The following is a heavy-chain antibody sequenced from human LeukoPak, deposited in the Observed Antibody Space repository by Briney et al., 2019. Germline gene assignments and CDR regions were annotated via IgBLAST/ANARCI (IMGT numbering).Heavy chain of an antibody. Sequence: SETLSLTCTVSGGSISSYYWSWIRQPPGKGLEWIGYIYYSGSTNYNPSLKSRVTISVDTSKNQFSLKLSSVTAADTAVYYCARLDDSSGYYYPRSWFDPWGQGTLVTVSS. CDR2: IYYSGST. CDR1: GGSISSYY. V-gene: IGHV4-59*01. J-gene: IGHJ5*02. D-gene: IGHD3-22*01. CDR3: ARLDDSSGYYYPRSWFDP.